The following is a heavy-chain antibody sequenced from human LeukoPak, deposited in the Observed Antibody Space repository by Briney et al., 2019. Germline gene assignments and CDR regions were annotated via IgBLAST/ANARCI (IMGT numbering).Heavy chain of an antibody. J-gene: IGHJ4*02. CDR2: IYPGDSDT. CDR1: GYSFTIYS. D-gene: IGHD1-26*01. Sequence: GESLKISCKGSGYSFTIYSIGWVRQMPGKGLEWMGIIYPGDSDTRYSPSFQGQVTISADKSISTAYLQWSSLKASDTAMYYCARRRDLYSGSYYPFDYWGQGTLVTVSS. CDR3: ARRRDLYSGSYYPFDY. V-gene: IGHV5-51*01.